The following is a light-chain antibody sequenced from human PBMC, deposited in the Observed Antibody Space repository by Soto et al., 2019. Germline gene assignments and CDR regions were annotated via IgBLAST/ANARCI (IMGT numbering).Light chain of an antibody. Sequence: EIVLTQSPATLSLSPGEGTTLSCRASQSVSSYLAWYQQKPGQAPRLLIYDASNRATGIPARFSGSGSGTDFTLTISILEPEDFAVYYCQQRSNWLFTFGGGTKVEIK. CDR2: DAS. CDR3: QQRSNWLFT. CDR1: QSVSSY. V-gene: IGKV3-11*01. J-gene: IGKJ4*01.